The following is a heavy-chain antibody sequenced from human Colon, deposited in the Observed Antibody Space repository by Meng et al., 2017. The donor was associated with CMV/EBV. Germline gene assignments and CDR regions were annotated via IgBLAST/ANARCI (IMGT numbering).Heavy chain of an antibody. V-gene: IGHV3-49*04. D-gene: IGHD6-13*01. Sequence: GESLKISCSASGFIFGDYSMSWVRQAPGKGLEWVGFIRSQAYGGTTEDAASVKGRITISRDDSMSIAYLQMNSLKTDDTAVYYCTRETGWGGRIAMGMDVWGQGTTVTVSS. CDR1: GFIFGDYS. CDR3: TRETGWGGRIAMGMDV. CDR2: IRSQAYGGTT. J-gene: IGHJ6*02.